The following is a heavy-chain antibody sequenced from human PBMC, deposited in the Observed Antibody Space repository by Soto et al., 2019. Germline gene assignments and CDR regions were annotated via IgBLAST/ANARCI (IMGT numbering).Heavy chain of an antibody. CDR2: ISCGGST. Sequence: EVQLVESGGGLVQPGGSLRLSCAASGFTVSNFYMTWVRQAPGKGLEWVSVISCGGSTYYADSVKGRFTISRDNSKNTLYLEMNSLRAGDTAVYYCARDTFGGAYDFWHGGQGTLVTVSS. V-gene: IGHV3-66*01. J-gene: IGHJ4*02. CDR3: ARDTFGGAYDFWH. CDR1: GFTVSNFY. D-gene: IGHD3-3*01.